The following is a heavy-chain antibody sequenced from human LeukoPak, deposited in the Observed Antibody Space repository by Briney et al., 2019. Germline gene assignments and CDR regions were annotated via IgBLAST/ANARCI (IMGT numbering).Heavy chain of an antibody. CDR2: IKQDGSAK. CDR1: GFTFSGYW. Sequence: GGSLRLSCVASGFTFSGYWMTWVRQAPGKGLEWVANIKQDGSAKYYVDSVKGRFIISRNNAKNSLYMQMYVMTAEATVVYYCAKDPGYYTSRSYLNWVQGALVTVPS. D-gene: IGHD3-10*01. J-gene: IGHJ4*02. V-gene: IGHV3-7*01. CDR3: AKDPGYYTSRSYLN.